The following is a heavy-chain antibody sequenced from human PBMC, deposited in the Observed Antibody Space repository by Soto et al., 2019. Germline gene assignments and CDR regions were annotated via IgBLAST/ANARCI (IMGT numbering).Heavy chain of an antibody. V-gene: IGHV4-31*03. D-gene: IGHD6-6*01. J-gene: IGHJ5*01. Sequence: SETLSLTCTVSGGSVSSGGYSWNWIRRHPGKGLEWIGYIYSSGSTYYNPSLKSRLTISIDTSQNLFSLKLSSVTAADTAVYFCAREEAVRLERRFDSWGQGTLVTVSS. CDR3: AREEAVRLERRFDS. CDR1: GGSVSSGGYS. CDR2: IYSSGST.